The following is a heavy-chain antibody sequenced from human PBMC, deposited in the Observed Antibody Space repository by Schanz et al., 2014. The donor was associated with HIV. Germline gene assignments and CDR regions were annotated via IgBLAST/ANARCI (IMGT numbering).Heavy chain of an antibody. D-gene: IGHD1-20*01. CDR2: IIPVSGTA. CDR3: AREGGQYKHYGMDV. V-gene: IGHV1-69*06. Sequence: QVQLVQSGAEVKKPGSSVNVSCKTSGGTFSNYAISWVRQAPGQGLEWMGGIIPVSGTASYAQMFQGRVKIIADKSTSTAYMELSSLRSEDTAMYYCAREGGQYKHYGMDVWGQGTTVTVSS. J-gene: IGHJ6*02. CDR1: GGTFSNYA.